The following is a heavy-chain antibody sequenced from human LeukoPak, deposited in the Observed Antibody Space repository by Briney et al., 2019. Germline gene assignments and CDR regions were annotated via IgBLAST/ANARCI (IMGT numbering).Heavy chain of an antibody. Sequence: ASVKVSCKASGYTFTGYYMHWVRQAPGQGLEWMGWINPNSGGTNYAQKFQGRVTMTRDTSISTAYMELSRLRSDDTAVYYRARVYCSSTSCFDWVDYWGQGTLVTVSS. V-gene: IGHV1-2*02. J-gene: IGHJ4*02. CDR1: GYTFTGYY. D-gene: IGHD2-2*01. CDR3: ARVYCSSTSCFDWVDY. CDR2: INPNSGGT.